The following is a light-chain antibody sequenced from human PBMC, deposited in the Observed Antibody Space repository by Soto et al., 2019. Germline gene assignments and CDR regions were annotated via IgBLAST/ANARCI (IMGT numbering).Light chain of an antibody. CDR1: QSLLYTSNNKNY. Sequence: IVMTQSPDSLAVSLGERATINCKSSQSLLYTSNNKNYLAWFQQKPGQPPRLLIYWASTRESGVPDRFSGSGSGTDFTLTISSLHSEDFAVYYCQQDYNNPALTCCLVTKVDIX. CDR2: WAS. CDR3: QQDYNNPALT. V-gene: IGKV4-1*01. J-gene: IGKJ4*01.